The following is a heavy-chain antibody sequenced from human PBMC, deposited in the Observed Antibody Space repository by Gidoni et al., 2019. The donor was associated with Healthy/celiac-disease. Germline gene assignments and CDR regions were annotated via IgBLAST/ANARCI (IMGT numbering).Heavy chain of an antibody. CDR3: ARHGEWELLLGFAPGYYYYYMDV. V-gene: IGHV4-39*01. CDR2: IYYGGST. D-gene: IGHD1-26*01. J-gene: IGHJ6*03. CDR1: GGSISSSRYY. Sequence: QLQLQESGPGLVKPSETLSLTCTVSGGSISSSRYYWGWIRQPPGKGLEWIGSIYYGGSTYYNPSLKSRVTISVDTSKNQFSLKLSSVTAADTAVYYCARHGEWELLLGFAPGYYYYYMDVWGKGTTVTVSS.